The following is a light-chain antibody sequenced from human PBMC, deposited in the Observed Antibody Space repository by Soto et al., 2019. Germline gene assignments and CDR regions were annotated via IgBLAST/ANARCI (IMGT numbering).Light chain of an antibody. CDR3: AAWDDSLRGV. J-gene: IGLJ2*01. CDR2: RNN. CDR1: SSNIGSNY. Sequence: QSVLTQPPSASGTPGQRVTISCSGSSSNIGSNYVYWYQQLPGTAPKLLIYRNNQWPSGVPDRFSGSKSGTSASLAISGLRSEDEADYYCAAWDDSLRGVFGGGTKVTVL. V-gene: IGLV1-47*01.